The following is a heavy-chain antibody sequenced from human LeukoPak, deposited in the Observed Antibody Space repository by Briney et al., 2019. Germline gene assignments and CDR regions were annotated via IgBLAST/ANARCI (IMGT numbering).Heavy chain of an antibody. J-gene: IGHJ4*02. CDR1: GFTFSSYA. Sequence: GGSLRPSCAASGFTFSSYAMSWVRQAPGKGLEWVSAISDSGGSTYYADSVKGRFTISRDNSKNTLYLQMNSLRAEDTAIYYCAKQRGTAMVRPFDYWGQGTLVTVSS. CDR3: AKQRGTAMVRPFDY. CDR2: ISDSGGST. D-gene: IGHD5-18*01. V-gene: IGHV3-23*01.